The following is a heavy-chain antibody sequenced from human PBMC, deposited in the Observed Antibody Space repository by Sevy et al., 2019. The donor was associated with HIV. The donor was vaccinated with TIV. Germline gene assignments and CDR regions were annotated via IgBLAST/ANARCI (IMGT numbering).Heavy chain of an antibody. J-gene: IGHJ4*02. Sequence: GESLKISCKGSGYTFSNYWIGWVRQMPGKGLEWMGVIYPGDSDTRYSPSFQCQVNISADKSSSTAYLQWSSLKTSDTAISYCARYPIVVVPAAEYYFDYWGQGTLVTVSS. V-gene: IGHV5-51*01. CDR2: IYPGDSDT. CDR1: GYTFSNYW. CDR3: ARYPIVVVPAAEYYFDY. D-gene: IGHD2-2*01.